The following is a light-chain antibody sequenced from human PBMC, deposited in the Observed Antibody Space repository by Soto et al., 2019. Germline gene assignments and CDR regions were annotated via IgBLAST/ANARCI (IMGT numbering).Light chain of an antibody. CDR2: DVS. CDR1: SSDVGGYNY. V-gene: IGLV2-14*01. J-gene: IGLJ1*01. Sequence: SVLTHPASVSGSPGQSSTIFCTGTSSDVGGYNYVSWYQQHPGKAPKLMIYDVSNRPSGVSNRFSGSKSGNTASLTISGLQAEDEADYYCSSYTSSSTLFGTGTKVTVL. CDR3: SSYTSSSTL.